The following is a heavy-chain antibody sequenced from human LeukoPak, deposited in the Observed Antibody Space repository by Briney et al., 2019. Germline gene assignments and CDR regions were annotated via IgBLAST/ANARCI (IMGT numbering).Heavy chain of an antibody. CDR2: IYYSGST. J-gene: IGHJ3*02. D-gene: IGHD3-3*01. CDR3: AYYDFWSGDPAFDI. Sequence: SETLSLTCTVSGGSISSGDYYWSWIRQPPGKGLEWIGYIYYSGSTYYNPSLKSRVTISVATSKNQFSLKLSSVTAADTAVYYCAYYDFWSGDPAFDIWGQGTMVTVSS. CDR1: GGSISSGDYY. V-gene: IGHV4-30-4*08.